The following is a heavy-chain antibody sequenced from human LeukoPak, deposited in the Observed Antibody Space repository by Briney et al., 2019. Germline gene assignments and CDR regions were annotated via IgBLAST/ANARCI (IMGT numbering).Heavy chain of an antibody. CDR3: TTVADFHPGLHALDM. CDR1: GFTFTNAW. Sequence: GGSLRLSCAASGFTFTNAWMTWVRQAPGKGLEWVGRIKSKADGGTIDYAEPLMGGFTISRDDSENRLYLHLSSLKTEDTAVYYCTTVADFHPGLHALDMWGPGTMVTVSS. CDR2: IKSKADGGTI. D-gene: IGHD3-3*01. V-gene: IGHV3-15*01. J-gene: IGHJ3*02.